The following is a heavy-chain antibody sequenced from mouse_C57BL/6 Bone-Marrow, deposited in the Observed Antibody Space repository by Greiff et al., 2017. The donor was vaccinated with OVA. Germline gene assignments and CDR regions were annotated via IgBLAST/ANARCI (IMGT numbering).Heavy chain of an antibody. CDR2: IWSGGST. J-gene: IGHJ3*01. Sequence: VQLQQSGPGLVQPSQSLSITCTVSGFSLTSYGVHWVRQSPGKGLEWLGVIWSGGSTDYNAAFISRLSISKDNSKSQVFFKMNSLQADDTAIYYCARNGRYYYGSSYPFAYWGQGTLVTVSA. V-gene: IGHV2-2*01. CDR1: GFSLTSYG. CDR3: ARNGRYYYGSSYPFAY. D-gene: IGHD1-1*01.